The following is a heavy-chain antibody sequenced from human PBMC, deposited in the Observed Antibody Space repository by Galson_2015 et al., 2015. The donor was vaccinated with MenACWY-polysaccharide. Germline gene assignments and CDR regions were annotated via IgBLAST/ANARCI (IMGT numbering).Heavy chain of an antibody. J-gene: IGHJ5*02. CDR2: IRSSGTNT. CDR3: AKDSTDFWSVAGPFDH. CDR1: GFTFTSYA. D-gene: IGHD3-3*01. Sequence: SLRLSCAASGFTFTSYAMSWVRQAPGKGLEWVSAIRSSGTNTYYADSVKGRFTISRDNSRNTLYLQMNSLRAEDTAVYYCAKDSTDFWSVAGPFDHWGQGTLVTVSS. V-gene: IGHV3-23*01.